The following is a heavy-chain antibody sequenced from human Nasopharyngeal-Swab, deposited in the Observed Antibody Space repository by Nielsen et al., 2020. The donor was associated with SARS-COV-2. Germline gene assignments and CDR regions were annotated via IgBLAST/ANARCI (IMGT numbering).Heavy chain of an antibody. CDR3: AGGNSADH. CDR2: IKEDGSEK. J-gene: IGHJ4*02. V-gene: IGHV3-7*03. Sequence: GESLNISCAASGFTFSSYWMSWVRQAPGKRLEWVANIKEDGSEKYYVDSVKGRFTISRDNAKNSLYLQMNSLRAEDTAVYYCAGGNSADHWGQGTLVTVSS. CDR1: GFTFSSYW. D-gene: IGHD4-23*01.